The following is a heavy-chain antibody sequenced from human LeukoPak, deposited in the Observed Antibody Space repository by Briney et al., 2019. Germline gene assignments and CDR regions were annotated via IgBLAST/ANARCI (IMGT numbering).Heavy chain of an antibody. CDR2: IYYIGNT. Sequence: SETLSLTCTVSGGSVSTYYWSWIRQPPGKGLGWIGYIYYIGNTNYNPSLKSRVTISVDTSKNHFSLKLSSVTAADTAVYYCARLYYDILTGYFYLDSWGQGTLVTVSS. J-gene: IGHJ5*01. CDR3: ARLYYDILTGYFYLDS. CDR1: GGSVSTYY. V-gene: IGHV4-59*08. D-gene: IGHD3-9*01.